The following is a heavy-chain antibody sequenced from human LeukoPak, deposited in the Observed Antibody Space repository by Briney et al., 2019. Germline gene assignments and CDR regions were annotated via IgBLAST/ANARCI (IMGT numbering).Heavy chain of an antibody. D-gene: IGHD6-13*01. V-gene: IGHV3-9*01. CDR1: GSTFDDYV. CDR3: GKDVTKGSSWYYGMDV. CDR2: ISWSGATV. Sequence: HPGRSLRLSCAASGSTFDDYVMHWVRQAPGRGLEWVSGISWSGATVGYAGSVKGRFTISRDNAKNSLYLQMNSLRAEDTALYYCGKDVTKGSSWYYGMDVWGQGTTVTVFS. J-gene: IGHJ6*02.